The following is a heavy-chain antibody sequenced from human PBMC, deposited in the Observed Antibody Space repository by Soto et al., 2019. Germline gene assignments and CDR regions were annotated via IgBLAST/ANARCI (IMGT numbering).Heavy chain of an antibody. Sequence: QLQLQESGSGLVKPSQTLSLTCAVSGGSISSGGYSWSWIRQPPGKVLEWIGYVYHTGSTYYNPSLKSRVTISVDRSKYQFSLKLNSVTAADTALYYCAREDRVYGAFDIWGRGTMVTVSS. CDR3: AREDRVYGAFDI. V-gene: IGHV4-30-2*01. J-gene: IGHJ3*02. CDR1: GGSISSGGYS. D-gene: IGHD3-16*01. CDR2: VYHTGST.